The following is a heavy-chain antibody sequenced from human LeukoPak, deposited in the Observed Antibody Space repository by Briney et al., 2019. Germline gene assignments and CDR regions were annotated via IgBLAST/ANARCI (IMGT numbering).Heavy chain of an antibody. D-gene: IGHD3-22*01. Sequence: PSETLSLTCTVSGGSISSYYWSWIRQPPGKGLEWIGYIYYSGSTNYNPSLKRRVTISVDTSKNQSSLKLSSVTAADTAVYYCARVYYYDSSGYYYFDYWGQGTLVTVSS. CDR2: IYYSGST. V-gene: IGHV4-59*01. CDR1: GGSISSYY. CDR3: ARVYYYDSSGYYYFDY. J-gene: IGHJ4*02.